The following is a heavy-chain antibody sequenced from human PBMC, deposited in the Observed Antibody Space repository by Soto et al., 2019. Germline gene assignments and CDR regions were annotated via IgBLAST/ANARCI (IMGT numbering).Heavy chain of an antibody. CDR1: GYTFTSYG. D-gene: IGHD3-9*01. CDR3: ARDQRTGGGYDILTGYPADY. J-gene: IGHJ4*02. Sequence: VASVKVSCKASGYTFTSYGISWVRQAPGQGLEWMGWVSAYNGNTNYAQKLQGRVTMTTDTSTSTAYMELRSLRSDDTAVYYCARDQRTGGGYDILTGYPADYWGQGTLVTVSS. CDR2: VSAYNGNT. V-gene: IGHV1-18*01.